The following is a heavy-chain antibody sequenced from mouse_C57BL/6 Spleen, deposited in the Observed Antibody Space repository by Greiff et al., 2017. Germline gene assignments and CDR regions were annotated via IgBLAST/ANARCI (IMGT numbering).Heavy chain of an antibody. Sequence: EVKVVESGGGLVKPGGSLKLSCAASGFTFSSYAMSWVRQTPEKRLEWVATISDGGSYTYYPDNVKGRFPISRDNAKNNLYLQMSHLKSEDTAMYYCARDLDYWGQGTTLTVSS. CDR3: ARDLDY. CDR2: ISDGGSYT. J-gene: IGHJ2*01. V-gene: IGHV5-4*01. CDR1: GFTFSSYA.